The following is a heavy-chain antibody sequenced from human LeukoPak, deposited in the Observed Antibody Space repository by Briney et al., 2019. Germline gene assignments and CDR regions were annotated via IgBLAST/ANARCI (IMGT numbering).Heavy chain of an antibody. CDR2: IGTSGSKT. Sequence: GGSLRLSCAASGFTFSSYWMHWVRQAPGKGLEWVSTIGTSGSKTYYADSVRGRFTISRDNSKNTLYLQMNSLRAEDTAVYYCVKRDYSLAHFDFWGQGTLATVSS. J-gene: IGHJ4*02. CDR3: VKRDYSLAHFDF. V-gene: IGHV3-23*01. CDR1: GFTFSSYW. D-gene: IGHD4-11*01.